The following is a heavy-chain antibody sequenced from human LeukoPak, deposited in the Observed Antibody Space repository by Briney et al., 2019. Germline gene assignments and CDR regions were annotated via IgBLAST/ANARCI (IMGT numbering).Heavy chain of an antibody. J-gene: IGHJ4*02. CDR2: IYSGGST. V-gene: IGHV3-66*01. CDR3: ARGGDSLHY. D-gene: IGHD3-10*01. Sequence: GGSLRLSCAASGFTVSSNFMTWVRRAPGKGLEWVSVIYSGGSTYYADSVKDRFTISRDNSKNMLYLQMNSLRAEDTAVYYCARGGDSLHYWGQGTLVTVSS. CDR1: GFTVSSNF.